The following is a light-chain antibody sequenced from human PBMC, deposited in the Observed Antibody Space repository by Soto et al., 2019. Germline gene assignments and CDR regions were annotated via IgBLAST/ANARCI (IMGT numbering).Light chain of an antibody. V-gene: IGKV3-20*01. CDR2: GAS. CDR3: QQYGGSPPT. Sequence: EIVLTQSPGTLSLSPGESAALSCRASQSVSNDFVAWYHRKPGQAPRLLIYGASYRATDIPYRFTGSGSGTDFTLTITRLEPDDFAVYYCQQYGGSPPTFGQGTKVEVK. J-gene: IGKJ1*01. CDR1: QSVSNDF.